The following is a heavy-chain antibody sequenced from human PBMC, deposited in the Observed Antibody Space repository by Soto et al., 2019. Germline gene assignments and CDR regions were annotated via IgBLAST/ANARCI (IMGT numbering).Heavy chain of an antibody. J-gene: IGHJ6*02. Sequence: SETLSLTCTVSGGSISSGGYYWSWIRQHPGKGLEWIGYIYYSGSTYYNPSLKSRVTISVDTSKNQFSLKLSSVTAADTAVYYCARDRAYDYVWGSYRQSYYYYGMDVWGQGTTVTVSS. D-gene: IGHD3-16*02. CDR1: GGSISSGGYY. V-gene: IGHV4-31*03. CDR2: IYYSGST. CDR3: ARDRAYDYVWGSYRQSYYYYGMDV.